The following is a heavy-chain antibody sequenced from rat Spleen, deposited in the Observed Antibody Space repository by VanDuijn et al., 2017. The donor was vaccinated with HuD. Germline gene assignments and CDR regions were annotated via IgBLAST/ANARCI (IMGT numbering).Heavy chain of an antibody. CDR3: ATRDGGYPY. CDR1: GFTFSDYN. D-gene: IGHD1-11*01. Sequence: EVQLVESGGGLVQPGRSLKLSCSASGFTFSDYNMAWVRQAPKKGLEWVATIIYDDTRTFYRDSVKGRFTVSRDNAQSTLYLQMDSLRSEDTATYYCATRDGGYPYWGQGAMVTVSS. V-gene: IGHV5S10*01. CDR2: IIYDDTRT. J-gene: IGHJ2*01.